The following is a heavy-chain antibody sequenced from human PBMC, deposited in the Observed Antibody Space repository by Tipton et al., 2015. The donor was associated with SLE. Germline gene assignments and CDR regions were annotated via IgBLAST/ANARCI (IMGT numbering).Heavy chain of an antibody. J-gene: IGHJ6*03. D-gene: IGHD5-12*01. CDR3: ARCGDGYDGAGYHYPHYMAV. CDR1: GGSISSSSYY. CDR2: MYASGTT. V-gene: IGHV4-39*02. Sequence: TLSLTCTVSGGSISSSSYYWGWIRRPPGKGLEYIGRMYASGTTNYNPSLKSRVSISGDTSKNHFSLELRSVTAADTAVYYCARCGDGYDGAGYHYPHYMAVWGKGTTVIVSS.